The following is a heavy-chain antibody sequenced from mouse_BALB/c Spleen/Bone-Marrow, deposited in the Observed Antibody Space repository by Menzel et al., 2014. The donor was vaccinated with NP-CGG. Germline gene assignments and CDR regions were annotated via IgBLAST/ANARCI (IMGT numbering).Heavy chain of an antibody. J-gene: IGHJ1*01. CDR1: GYTFTNYD. CDR3: ARGGGSSGYFDV. D-gene: IGHD3-1*01. Sequence: QVQLKESGPELVKPGALVKISCKASGYTFTNYDINWVRQRPGQGLEWIGWIYPGDGSTKYNERFKGKATLTADKSSSTAYMQLSSLASENSAVYFCARGGGSSGYFDVWGAGTTVTVSS. CDR2: IYPGDGST. V-gene: IGHV1S56*01.